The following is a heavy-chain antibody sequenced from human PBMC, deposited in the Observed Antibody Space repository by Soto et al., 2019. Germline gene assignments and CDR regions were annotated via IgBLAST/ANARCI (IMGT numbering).Heavy chain of an antibody. Sequence: PSETLSLTCTVSGGSISSGGYYWSWIRQHPGKGLEWIGYIYYSGSTYYNPSLKSRVTISVDTSKNQFSLKLSSVTAADTAVYYCARSSGSGSYYKENWFDPWGQGTLVTVSS. CDR3: ARSSGSGSYYKENWFDP. J-gene: IGHJ5*02. CDR1: GGSISSGGYY. CDR2: IYYSGST. V-gene: IGHV4-30-4*08. D-gene: IGHD3-10*01.